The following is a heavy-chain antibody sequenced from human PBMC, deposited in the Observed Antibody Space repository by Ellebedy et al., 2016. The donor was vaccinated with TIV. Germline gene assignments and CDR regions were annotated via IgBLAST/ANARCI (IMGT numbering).Heavy chain of an antibody. Sequence: GESLKISCAASGFTFSSYAMSWVRQAPGKGLEWVSAIGGSGGSTYYADSVKGRFTISRDNAKNSLYLQMNSLRDEDTAVYYCARGFGGGRDGYWGQGTLVTISS. CDR3: ARGFGGGRDGY. J-gene: IGHJ4*02. V-gene: IGHV3-23*01. CDR1: GFTFSSYA. CDR2: IGGSGGST. D-gene: IGHD3-16*01.